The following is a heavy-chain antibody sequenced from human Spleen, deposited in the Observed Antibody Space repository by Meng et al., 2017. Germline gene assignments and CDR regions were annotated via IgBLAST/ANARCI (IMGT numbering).Heavy chain of an antibody. V-gene: IGHV1-69*01. CDR3: ARGYGIDY. CDR2: IIHIFGTA. CDR1: CGTCSRHA. Sequence: QGGVVKVGAEVEKPGSWVKVSSKASCGTCSRHATPWVRQAPGQGLEWMGGIIHIFGTANYGQKFQGRVTITADESTSTAYMELSSLGSEDTAVYYCARGYGIDYWGQGTLVTVSS. D-gene: IGHD3-16*01. J-gene: IGHJ4*02.